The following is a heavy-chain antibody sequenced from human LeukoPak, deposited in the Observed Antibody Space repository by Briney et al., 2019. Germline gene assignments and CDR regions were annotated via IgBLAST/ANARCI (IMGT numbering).Heavy chain of an antibody. J-gene: IGHJ4*02. Sequence: PSETLSLTCTVSGYSISSGYYWGWIRQPPGKGLEWIGSIHHGGTTYYNPSLKSPVTISVDTSKNQFSLKLSSVTAADTAVYYCAREELRMATITYWGQGTLVTVSS. V-gene: IGHV4-38-2*02. D-gene: IGHD5-24*01. CDR2: IHHGGTT. CDR3: AREELRMATITY. CDR1: GYSISSGYY.